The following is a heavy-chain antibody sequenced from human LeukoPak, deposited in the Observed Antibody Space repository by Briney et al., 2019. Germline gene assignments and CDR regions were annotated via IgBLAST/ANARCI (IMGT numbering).Heavy chain of an antibody. J-gene: IGHJ4*02. CDR3: ARDNGGVGYYYDSSGYFGY. D-gene: IGHD3-22*01. CDR1: GFTFSSYA. CDR2: ISYDGSNK. Sequence: PGGSLRLSCAASGFTFSSYAMRWVRQAPGKGLEWVAVISYDGSNKYYADSVKGRFTISRDNSKNTLYLQMNSLRAEDTAVYYCARDNGGVGYYYDSSGYFGYWGQGTLVTVSS. V-gene: IGHV3-30-3*01.